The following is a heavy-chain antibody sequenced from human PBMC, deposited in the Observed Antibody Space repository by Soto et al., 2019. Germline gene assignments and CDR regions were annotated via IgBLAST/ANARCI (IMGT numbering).Heavy chain of an antibody. CDR3: AKSGQAFDV. D-gene: IGHD5-12*01. CDR2: INPNSGDT. CDR1: GYTFTGYY. V-gene: IGHV1-2*02. J-gene: IGHJ6*02. Sequence: ASVKVSCKASGYTFTGYYMHWVRQAPGQGLEWMGWINPNSGDTKYAQKFQDRVTMTGDTSISSAYMELSSLRSDDTAVYYCAKSGQAFDVWGQGPTVTVSS.